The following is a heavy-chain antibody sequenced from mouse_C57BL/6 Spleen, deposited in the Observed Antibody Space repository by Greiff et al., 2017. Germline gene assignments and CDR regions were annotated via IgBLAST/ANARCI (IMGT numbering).Heavy chain of an antibody. Sequence: QLQQPGAELVKPGASVKLSCKASGYTFTSYWMHWVKQRPGQGLEWIGMIHPNSGSTNYNEKFKSKATLTVDKSSSTAYMQLSSLTSEDSAVYYCARWDYDYDGFAYWGQGTLVTVSA. V-gene: IGHV1-64*01. D-gene: IGHD2-4*01. CDR2: IHPNSGST. CDR1: GYTFTSYW. CDR3: ARWDYDYDGFAY. J-gene: IGHJ3*01.